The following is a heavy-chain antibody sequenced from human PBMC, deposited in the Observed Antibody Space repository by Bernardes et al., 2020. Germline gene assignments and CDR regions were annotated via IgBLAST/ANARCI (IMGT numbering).Heavy chain of an antibody. CDR3: ARGSFFERLGALYYVDY. V-gene: IGHV3-23*01. CDR1: GFTFRNYA. CDR2: ISGSGGRT. Sequence: GGSLRLSCVASGFTFRNYAMTWVRQAPGKGLEWVSVISGSGGRTYYADSVKGRFTISRDNSKNTVYLQVSSLRAEDTAIYYCARGSFFERLGALYYVDYWGQGTLVTVSS. J-gene: IGHJ4*02. D-gene: IGHD3-9*01.